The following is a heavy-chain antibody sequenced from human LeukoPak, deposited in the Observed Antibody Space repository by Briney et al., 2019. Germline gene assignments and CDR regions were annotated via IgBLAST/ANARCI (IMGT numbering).Heavy chain of an antibody. CDR3: ARFTLYYYGSGSLNAYYFDY. D-gene: IGHD3-10*01. CDR1: GGSFSGYY. J-gene: IGHJ4*02. CDR2: INHSGST. V-gene: IGHV4-34*01. Sequence: SETLSLTCAVYGGSFSGYYWSWIRQPPGKGLEWIGEINHSGSTNYNPSLKSRVTISVDTSKNQFSLKLSSVTAADTAVYHCARFTLYYYGSGSLNAYYFDYWGQGTLVTVSS.